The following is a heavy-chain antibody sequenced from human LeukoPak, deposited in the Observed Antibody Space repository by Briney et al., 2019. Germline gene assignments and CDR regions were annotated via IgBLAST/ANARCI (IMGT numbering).Heavy chain of an antibody. D-gene: IGHD4-11*01. CDR1: GFTFSSYW. J-gene: IGHJ4*02. V-gene: IGHV3-7*01. CDR2: IKQDGGEK. Sequence: PGGSLRLSCAASGFTFSSYWMTWVRQAPGRGLEWVANIKQDGGEKYYVDSVKGRFTISRDNAKSSLYLQMNSLRAEDSAVYYCARWGYYSNYDYWGQGTLVTVSS. CDR3: ARWGYYSNYDY.